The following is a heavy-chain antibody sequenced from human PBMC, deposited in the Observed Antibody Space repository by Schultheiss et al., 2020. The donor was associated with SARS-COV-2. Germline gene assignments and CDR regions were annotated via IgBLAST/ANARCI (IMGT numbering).Heavy chain of an antibody. CDR3: ARGSSGWAREYFQE. J-gene: IGHJ1*01. V-gene: IGHV3-7*01. CDR1: GFTFKTAW. CDR2: IKQDGSEI. D-gene: IGHD6-19*01. Sequence: GGSLRLSCATSGFTFKTAWLIWVRQAPGKGLEWVANIKQDGSEINYVDSVKGRFTISRDNARNSLYLQMNSLRAEDTAVYYCARGSSGWAREYFQEWGQGTLVTVSS.